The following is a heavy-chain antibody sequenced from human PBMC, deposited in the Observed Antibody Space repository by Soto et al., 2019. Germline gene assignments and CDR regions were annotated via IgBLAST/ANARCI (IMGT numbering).Heavy chain of an antibody. CDR2: IRAHNGNT. V-gene: IGHV1-18*01. CDR1: CHTFTSYG. CDR3: ARLGIVRFFGVSYYCMAV. J-gene: IGHJ6*01. Sequence: APVKVSCKASCHTFTSYGIGWVRQAPGQGHEWMGWIRAHNGNTNYAQKLQGRVTMTTDTSTSTAYMELRSLRSDDTAVYYCARLGIVRFFGVSYYCMAVWGRGTTVTVCS. D-gene: IGHD3-3*01.